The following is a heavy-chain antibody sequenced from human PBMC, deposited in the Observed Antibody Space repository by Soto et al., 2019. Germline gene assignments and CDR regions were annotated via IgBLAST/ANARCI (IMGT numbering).Heavy chain of an antibody. CDR3: ARIYRPFGESRSRYGMDV. CDR2: INAGNGNT. D-gene: IGHD3-10*01. J-gene: IGHJ6*02. Sequence: QVQLVQSGAEEKKPGASVKVSCKASGYTFTSYAMHWVRQAPGQRLEWMGWINAGNGNTKYSQKFQGRVTITRDTSASTAYMELSSLRSEDTAVYYCARIYRPFGESRSRYGMDVWGQGTTVTVSS. CDR1: GYTFTSYA. V-gene: IGHV1-3*05.